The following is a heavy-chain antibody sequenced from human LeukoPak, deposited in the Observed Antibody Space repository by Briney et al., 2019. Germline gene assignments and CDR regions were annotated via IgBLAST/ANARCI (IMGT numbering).Heavy chain of an antibody. J-gene: IGHJ4*02. CDR3: GAGRSGYDQFEY. Sequence: GGSLRLSCAASGFTFSTYAMNWGRQASGKGLEWVSTISGSGGSTYYADSVKGRFTISRDSSKNTLYLQMNSLRAEDTAVYYCGAGRSGYDQFEYWGQGTWSQSPQ. D-gene: IGHD5-12*01. CDR1: GFTFSTYA. V-gene: IGHV3-23*01. CDR2: ISGSGGST.